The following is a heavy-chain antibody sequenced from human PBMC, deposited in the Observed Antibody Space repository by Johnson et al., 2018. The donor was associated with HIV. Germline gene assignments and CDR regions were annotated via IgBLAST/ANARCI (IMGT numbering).Heavy chain of an antibody. V-gene: IGHV3-66*01. D-gene: IGHD3-3*01. CDR3: ARAYYTFWSGYDAFDI. J-gene: IGHJ3*02. CDR1: GFTVSSNY. CDR2: IYSGGST. Sequence: MQLVESGGGLVKPGGSLRLSCAASGFTVSSNYMSWVRQAPGKGLEWVSVIYSGGSTYYADSVKGRFTISRDNAKNSLYLQMNSLRAEDTAVYYCARAYYTFWSGYDAFDIWGQGTMVTVSS.